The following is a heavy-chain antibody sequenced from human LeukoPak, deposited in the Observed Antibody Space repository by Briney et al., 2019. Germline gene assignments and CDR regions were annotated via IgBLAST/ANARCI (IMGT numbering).Heavy chain of an antibody. CDR1: GFNFASHW. D-gene: IGHD2-2*01. CDR2: INSGGSGT. J-gene: IGHJ2*01. Sequence: GGSLRLSCAASGFNFASHWMHWVRQTPGKGLVWVSRINSGGSGTSYADSVEGRFTISRDNSKNTLYLQMNSLRAEDTAVYYCASLGGVVPAAIRYWYFDLWGRGTLVTVSS. V-gene: IGHV3-74*01. CDR3: ASLGGVVPAAIRYWYFDL.